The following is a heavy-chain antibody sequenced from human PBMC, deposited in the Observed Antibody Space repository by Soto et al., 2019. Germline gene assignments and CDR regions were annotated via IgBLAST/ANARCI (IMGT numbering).Heavy chain of an antibody. J-gene: IGHJ5*02. CDR2: IFSNDEK. V-gene: IGHV2-26*04. Sequence: QVTVKESGPVLVKPTETLTLTCTVSGFSLSNAGLGVIWIRQPPGKALEWIAHIFSNDEKSYSTSLKSRLTISKDTSKSQVVLTMTNMDPVDTATYYCASTYSTSWYWFDPWGQGTLVTVSS. CDR1: GFSLSNAGLG. CDR3: ASTYSTSWYWFDP. D-gene: IGHD6-13*01.